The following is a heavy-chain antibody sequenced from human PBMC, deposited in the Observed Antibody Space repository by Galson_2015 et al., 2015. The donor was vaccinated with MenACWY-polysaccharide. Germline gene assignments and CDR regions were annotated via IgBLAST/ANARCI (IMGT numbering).Heavy chain of an antibody. CDR1: GYTFSGYH. CDR2: IHPNSGGT. J-gene: IGHJ4*02. V-gene: IGHV1-2*02. D-gene: IGHD3-10*01. CDR3: RRGGYGTGSGSY. Sequence: SVKVSCKASGYTFSGYHIHWVRQAPGQGLEWMGWIHPNSGGTTFAQKFQGRVTMTRDTSVSTVYMELNSLRSDDTAVYHCRRGGYGTGSGSYWGQGTLVTVSS.